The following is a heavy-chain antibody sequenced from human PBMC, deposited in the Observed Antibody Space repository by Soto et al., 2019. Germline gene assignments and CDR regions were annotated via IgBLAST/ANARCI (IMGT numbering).Heavy chain of an antibody. CDR2: IIPIFGTA. D-gene: IGHD3-10*01. CDR1: GGTFSSYA. J-gene: IGHJ6*02. Sequence: GASVKVSCKASGGTFSSYAISWVRQAPGQGLEWMGGIIPIFGTANYAQKFQGRVTITADESTSTAYMELSSLRSEDTAVYYCARGPYYYGSGSYYPPFRYYYYGMDVWGQGTTVTVSS. CDR3: ARGPYYYGSGSYYPPFRYYYYGMDV. V-gene: IGHV1-69*13.